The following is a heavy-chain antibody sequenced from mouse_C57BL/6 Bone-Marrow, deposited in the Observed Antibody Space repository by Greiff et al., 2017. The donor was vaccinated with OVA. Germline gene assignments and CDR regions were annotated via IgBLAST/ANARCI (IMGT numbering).Heavy chain of an antibody. J-gene: IGHJ1*03. CDR1: GFSLTSYG. CDR3: ARNPDGYYRGYFDV. CDR2: IWSGGST. Sequence: QVQLKESGPGLVQPSQSLSITCTVSGFSLTSYGVHWVRQSPGKGLEWLGVIWSGGSTDYNAAFISRLSISKDNSKSQVFVKMNSLQADDTAIYYCARNPDGYYRGYFDVWGTGTTVTVSS. V-gene: IGHV2-2*01. D-gene: IGHD2-3*01.